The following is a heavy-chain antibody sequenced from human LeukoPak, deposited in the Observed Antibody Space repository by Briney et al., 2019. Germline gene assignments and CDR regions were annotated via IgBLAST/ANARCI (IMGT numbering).Heavy chain of an antibody. CDR2: INPSGGST. Sequence: ASVKVSCKASGYTFTSYYIHWVRHAPGQGLEWMGIINPSGGSTGYAQKFQDRVTMSRDTSTSTVYMELSSLRSEDTAVYYCARALWGSYRYTSDYWGQGTLVTVSS. J-gene: IGHJ4*02. CDR3: ARALWGSYRYTSDY. V-gene: IGHV1-46*01. D-gene: IGHD3-16*02. CDR1: GYTFTSYY.